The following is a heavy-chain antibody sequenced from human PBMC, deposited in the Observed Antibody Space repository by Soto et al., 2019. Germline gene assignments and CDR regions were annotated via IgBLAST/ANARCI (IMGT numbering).Heavy chain of an antibody. CDR1: GFTFSRYG. CDR2: IWYDGSKK. Sequence: QVQLVESGGGVVQPGRSLRISCVASGFTFSRYGMHWVRQAPGKGLEWVAVIWYDGSKKYYADSVKGRFSISRDDSKNTLYLEMNSLRAEDTAVYYCASGPGVRFYCFDHWGQGTLVTVSS. J-gene: IGHJ4*02. D-gene: IGHD2-8*02. CDR3: ASGPGVRFYCFDH. V-gene: IGHV3-33*01.